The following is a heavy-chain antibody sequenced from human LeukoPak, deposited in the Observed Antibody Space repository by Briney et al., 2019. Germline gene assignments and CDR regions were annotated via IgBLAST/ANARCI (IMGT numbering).Heavy chain of an antibody. J-gene: IGHJ5*02. Sequence: ASVKVSCKASGYTFTSYGISWVRQAPGQGLEWMGWISAYNGNTNYAQKLQGRVTMTTDTSTSTAYMELRSLRSDDTAVYYCARDQLITIFGVVIIGRNNWFDPRGQGTLVTVSS. CDR1: GYTFTSYG. CDR3: ARDQLITIFGVVIIGRNNWFDP. CDR2: ISAYNGNT. V-gene: IGHV1-18*01. D-gene: IGHD3-3*01.